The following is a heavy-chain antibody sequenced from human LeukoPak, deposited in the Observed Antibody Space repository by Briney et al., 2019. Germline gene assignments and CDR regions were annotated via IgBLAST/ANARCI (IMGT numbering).Heavy chain of an antibody. J-gene: IGHJ3*02. Sequence: SETLSLTCTVSGGSVSNYYYNWIRQPPGKGLEWIGYIFYSGNTNYNPSLKSRVTISVDTSKNQFSLKLSSVTAADTAVYYCARADYAYDAFDIWGQGTMVTVSS. D-gene: IGHD4-17*01. V-gene: IGHV4-59*02. CDR3: ARADYAYDAFDI. CDR2: IFYSGNT. CDR1: GGSVSNYY.